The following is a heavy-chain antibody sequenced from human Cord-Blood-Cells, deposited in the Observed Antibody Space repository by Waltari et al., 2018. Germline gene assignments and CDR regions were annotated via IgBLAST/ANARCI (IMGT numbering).Heavy chain of an antibody. CDR3: ARWRRYCSSTSCSKNWYFDL. CDR1: GGSISSSNW. D-gene: IGHD2-2*01. V-gene: IGHV4-4*02. Sequence: QVQLQESGPGLVKPSGTLSLTCAVSGGSISSSNWWSWVRQPPGKGLECIGEIYHSVGTNYNPSLKSRVTISGDQSKNQFSLKLRSVTAADTAVYYCARWRRYCSSTSCSKNWYFDLWGRGTLVTVSS. J-gene: IGHJ2*01. CDR2: IYHSVGT.